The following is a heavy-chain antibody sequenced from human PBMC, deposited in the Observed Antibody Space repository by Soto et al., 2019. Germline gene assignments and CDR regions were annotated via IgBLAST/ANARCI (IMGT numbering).Heavy chain of an antibody. CDR3: ATAEVDY. CDR2: MTGDGRTT. J-gene: IGHJ4*02. CDR1: GFTFGDYW. V-gene: IGHV3-74*03. Sequence: GGSLRLSCTASGFTFGDYWMHWVRQPPGKGPEWVSRMTGDGRTTQYADSVKGRFTASRDNAKSTLYLQMNSLRAEDTAVYYCATAEVDYWGPGTLVTVSS.